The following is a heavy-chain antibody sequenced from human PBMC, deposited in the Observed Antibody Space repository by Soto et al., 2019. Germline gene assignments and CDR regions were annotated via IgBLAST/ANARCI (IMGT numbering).Heavy chain of an antibody. D-gene: IGHD4-17*01. CDR3: ARVSHYSLFYGGNPYYYYGMDV. V-gene: IGHV3-21*01. Sequence: GGSLRLSCAASGFTFSRYSMNWVRQAPGKGLEWVSSISSSSSYIYYADSVKGRFTISRDNAKNSLYLQMNSLRAEDTAVYYCARVSHYSLFYGGNPYYYYGMDVWGQGTTVTVSS. CDR2: ISSSSSYI. CDR1: GFTFSRYS. J-gene: IGHJ6*02.